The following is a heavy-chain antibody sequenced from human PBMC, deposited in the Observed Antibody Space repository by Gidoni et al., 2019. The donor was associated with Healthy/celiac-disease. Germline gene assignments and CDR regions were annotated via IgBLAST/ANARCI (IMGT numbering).Heavy chain of an antibody. CDR1: GYTFTSYA. D-gene: IGHD5-12*01. Sequence: QVQLVQSGAEVKKPGASVKVSCKASGYTFTSYAMHWVRQAPGQRLEWMGWINAGNGNTKYSQKFQGRVTITRDTSASTAYMELSSLRSEDTAVYYCARGEPVDEIADYWGQGTLVTVSS. V-gene: IGHV1-3*01. CDR3: ARGEPVDEIADY. CDR2: INAGNGNT. J-gene: IGHJ4*02.